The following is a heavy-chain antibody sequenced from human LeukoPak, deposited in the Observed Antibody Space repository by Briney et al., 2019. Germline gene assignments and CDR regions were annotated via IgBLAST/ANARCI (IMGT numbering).Heavy chain of an antibody. CDR2: IDPRDSDT. Sequence: GESLKISCQGSGYTFSANWITWVRQMPGKGLEWLGRIDPRDSDTNYNPSFQDHVSISVDRSISTVYLEWSGLKASDTAMYYCARGGKSAYGWFDPWGQGALVTVSS. CDR3: ARGGKSAYGWFDP. J-gene: IGHJ5*02. CDR1: GYTFSANW. D-gene: IGHD5-12*01. V-gene: IGHV5-10-1*01.